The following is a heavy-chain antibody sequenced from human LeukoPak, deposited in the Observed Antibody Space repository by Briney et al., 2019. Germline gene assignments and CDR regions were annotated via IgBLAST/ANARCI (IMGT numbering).Heavy chain of an antibody. J-gene: IGHJ4*02. Sequence: PGGSLRLSCAASGFTFSSYWMSWVRQAPGKGLEWVANIKQDGSEKYYVDSVKGRFTISRDNAKNSLYLQMNSLRAEDTAVYYCARVLLYYYDSSGYYGFDYWGQGTLVTVSS. D-gene: IGHD3-22*01. CDR3: ARVLLYYYDSSGYYGFDY. CDR2: IKQDGSEK. V-gene: IGHV3-7*01. CDR1: GFTFSSYW.